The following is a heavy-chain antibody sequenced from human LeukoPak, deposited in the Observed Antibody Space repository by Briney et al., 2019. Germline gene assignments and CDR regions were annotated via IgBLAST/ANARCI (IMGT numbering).Heavy chain of an antibody. CDR1: GFTFSSYA. CDR2: ISGSGGDT. J-gene: IGHJ4*02. CDR3: ADSNYWYPNDY. Sequence: GGSLRLSCAASGFTFSSYAMRWVRQAPGKGLEWVSSISGSGGDTYYADSVKSRFTSSRDNSKNTLYLQMNSLRAEDTAVYYCADSNYWYPNDYWGQGTLVTVSS. D-gene: IGHD4-11*01. V-gene: IGHV3-23*01.